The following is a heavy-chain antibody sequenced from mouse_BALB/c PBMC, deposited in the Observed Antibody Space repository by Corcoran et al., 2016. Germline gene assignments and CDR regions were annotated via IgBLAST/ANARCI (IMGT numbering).Heavy chain of an antibody. CDR3: ARRGGTETGWFAY. D-gene: IGHD3-3*01. J-gene: IGHJ3*01. V-gene: IGHV1S136*01. CDR1: GYTFTSYV. CDR2: INPYNDGT. Sequence: EVQLQQSGPELVKPGASVKMSCKASGYTFTSYVMHWVKQKPGQGLEWIGYINPYNDGTKYNEKFKGKATLTSDKSSSTAYMELSSLTSEDSAVYYCARRGGTETGWFAYWGQGTLVTVSA.